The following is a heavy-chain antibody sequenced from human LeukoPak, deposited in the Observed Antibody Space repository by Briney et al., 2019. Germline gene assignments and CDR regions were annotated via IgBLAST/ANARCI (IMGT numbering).Heavy chain of an antibody. D-gene: IGHD3-22*01. CDR2: IYYSGGT. Sequence: SETLSLTCTVSGGSISSYYWSWIRQPPGKGLEWIGYIYYSGGTNYNPSLKSRVTISVDTSKKQFSLRLSSVTAADTDVYYCARRGGDSSGNFDYWGQGTLVTVSS. J-gene: IGHJ4*02. CDR1: GGSISSYY. CDR3: ARRGGDSSGNFDY. V-gene: IGHV4-59*08.